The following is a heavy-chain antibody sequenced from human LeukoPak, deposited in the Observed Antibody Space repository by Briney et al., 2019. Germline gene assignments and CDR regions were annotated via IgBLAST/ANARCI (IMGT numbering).Heavy chain of an antibody. CDR1: GFTFSSYA. J-gene: IGHJ4*02. CDR2: ISYDGSNK. V-gene: IGHV3-30-3*01. CDR3: AKDRGVGAIDY. Sequence: PGGSLRLSCAASGFTFSSYAMHWVRQAPGKGLEWVAVISYDGSNKYYADSVKGRFTISRDNSKNTLYLQMNSLRAEDTAVYYCAKDRGVGAIDYWGQGTLVTVSS. D-gene: IGHD1-26*01.